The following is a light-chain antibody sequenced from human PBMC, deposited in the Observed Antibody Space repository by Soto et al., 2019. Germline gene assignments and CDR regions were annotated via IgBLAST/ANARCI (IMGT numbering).Light chain of an antibody. J-gene: IGKJ1*01. CDR3: QQYNNWPPST. V-gene: IGKV3-15*01. CDR1: QGVSST. CDR2: GAF. Sequence: ELVMTQSPATLSVSPGERATLSCRASQGVSSTLAWYQHKPVQAPRLLIYGAFTTSTGIPTRFSGSGSGTEFTHTISSLQSDDFAVYYGQQYNNWPPSTFGQGTKVEIK.